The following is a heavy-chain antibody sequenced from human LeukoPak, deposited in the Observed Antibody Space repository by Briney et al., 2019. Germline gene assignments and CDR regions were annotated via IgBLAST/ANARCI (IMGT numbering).Heavy chain of an antibody. CDR1: GFTFSRYT. CDR2: ISGTSSYR. V-gene: IGHV3-21*01. J-gene: IGHJ5*02. Sequence: AGSLRLSCAASGFTFSRYTMNWVRQVPGKGLEWVSSISGTSSYRYYAESVKGRFSISRDDATNSVYLQMNSLRVEDTAVYYCAREASPYDSINWFDPWGQGTLVTVSS. D-gene: IGHD3-3*01. CDR3: AREASPYDSINWFDP.